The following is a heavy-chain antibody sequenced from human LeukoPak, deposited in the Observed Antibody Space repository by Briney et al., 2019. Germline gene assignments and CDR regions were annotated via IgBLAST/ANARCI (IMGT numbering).Heavy chain of an antibody. Sequence: ASVKVSCKASGYIFTCYYMHWVRQAPGQGLEWMGWINPNSGGTNYAQKFQGRVTMTRDTSISTAYMELSRLRSDDTAVYYCARIPDIVLMVYAIDDYYYGMDVWGQGTTVTVSS. CDR1: GYIFTCYY. J-gene: IGHJ6*02. CDR2: INPNSGGT. CDR3: ARIPDIVLMVYAIDDYYYGMDV. V-gene: IGHV1-2*02. D-gene: IGHD2-8*01.